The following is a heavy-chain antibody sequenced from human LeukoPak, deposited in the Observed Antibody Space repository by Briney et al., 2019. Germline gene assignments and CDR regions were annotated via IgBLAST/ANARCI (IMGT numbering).Heavy chain of an antibody. CDR2: INHSGST. CDR1: GGSFSGYY. Sequence: SETLSLTCAVYGGSFSGYYWSWIRQPPGKGLEWIGEINHSGSTNYNPSLKSRVTISVDTSKNQFSLKLSSVTAADTAVYYCARDRYSSGWTYYYYYYMDVWGKGTTVTVSS. V-gene: IGHV4-34*01. D-gene: IGHD6-19*01. J-gene: IGHJ6*03. CDR3: ARDRYSSGWTYYYYYYMDV.